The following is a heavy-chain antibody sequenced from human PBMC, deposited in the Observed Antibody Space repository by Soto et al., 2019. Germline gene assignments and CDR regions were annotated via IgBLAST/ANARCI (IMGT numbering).Heavy chain of an antibody. Sequence: ETLHLTCFVSAESNNNTYPCNWARQAQGKELEWIGEIFHTGGKSYMPSLRGRITLSVDTAKNQFSLKLTSVTAADTDVYYCARAVYCTTANCCDGFHYYNIDVWGQGTAVT. CDR2: IFHTGGK. J-gene: IGHJ6*02. V-gene: IGHV4-4*02. D-gene: IGHD2-2*01. CDR1: AESNNNTYP. CDR3: ARAVYCTTANCCDGFHYYNIDV.